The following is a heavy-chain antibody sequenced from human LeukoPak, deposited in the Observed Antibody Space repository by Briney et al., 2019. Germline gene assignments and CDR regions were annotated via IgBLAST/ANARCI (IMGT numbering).Heavy chain of an antibody. CDR3: ARILGPYYSYGLDV. J-gene: IGHJ6*02. Sequence: ASVKVSCKASGYTFTSYDINWVRQATGQGLEWMGWMNPNSANTDYAQKFQGRVTTTRNTSISTAYMELNSLRSEDTAVYYCARILGPYYSYGLDVWGQGTTVTVSS. V-gene: IGHV1-8*01. D-gene: IGHD3-16*01. CDR2: MNPNSANT. CDR1: GYTFTSYD.